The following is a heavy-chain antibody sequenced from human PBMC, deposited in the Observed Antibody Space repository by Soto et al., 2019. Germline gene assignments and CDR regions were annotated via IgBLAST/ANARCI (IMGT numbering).Heavy chain of an antibody. CDR2: IWYDGSNK. CDR3: ARDGFSSGWGMGDLDY. CDR1: GFTFSSYG. D-gene: IGHD6-19*01. V-gene: IGHV3-33*01. J-gene: IGHJ4*02. Sequence: QVQLVESGGGVVQPGRSLRLSCAASGFTFSSYGMHWVRQAPGKGLEWVAVIWYDGSNKYYADSVKGRFTISRDNSKNTLYLQMNSLRAEDTAVYYCARDGFSSGWGMGDLDYWGQGTLVTVSS.